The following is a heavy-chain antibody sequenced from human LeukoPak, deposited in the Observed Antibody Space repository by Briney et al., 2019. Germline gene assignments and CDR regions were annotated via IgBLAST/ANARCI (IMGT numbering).Heavy chain of an antibody. CDR3: ARWELLQNWFDP. CDR1: GGSISSGGYS. D-gene: IGHD1-26*01. V-gene: IGHV4-30-2*01. CDR2: IYHSGST. J-gene: IGHJ5*01. Sequence: SQTLSLTCAVSGGSISSGGYSWSWIRQPPGKGLEWIGYIYHSGSTYYNPSLKSRVTISVDRSKSQFSLKLSSVTAADTAVYYCARWELLQNWFDPWGQGTLVTVSS.